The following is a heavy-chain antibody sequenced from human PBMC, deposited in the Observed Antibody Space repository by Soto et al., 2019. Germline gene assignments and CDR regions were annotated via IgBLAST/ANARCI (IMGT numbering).Heavy chain of an antibody. D-gene: IGHD5-12*01. Sequence: SVKVSCKASGGTFSSYAISWVRQAPGQGLGWMGGIIPIFGTANYAQKFQGRVTITADESTSTAYMELSSLRSEDTAVYYCVRDSHNGSTFSGYDGIDCWGQGALVTVAS. J-gene: IGHJ4*02. V-gene: IGHV1-69*13. CDR1: GGTFSSYA. CDR3: VRDSHNGSTFSGYDGIDC. CDR2: IIPIFGTA.